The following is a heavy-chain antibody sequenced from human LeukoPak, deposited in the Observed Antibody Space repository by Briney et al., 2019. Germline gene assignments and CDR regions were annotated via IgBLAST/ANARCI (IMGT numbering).Heavy chain of an antibody. CDR3: ARVVGASHHTVDY. V-gene: IGHV3-7*03. J-gene: IGHJ4*02. D-gene: IGHD1-26*01. CDR2: IKEDESEK. CDR1: GFTFSNYW. Sequence: GGSLRLSCTASGFTFSNYWMSWVRQAPGNGPEWVANIKEDESEKNYVDSVKGRFTISRDSAKNSLYLQMNSLRAEDTAVYYCARVVGASHHTVDYWGQGTLVTVSS.